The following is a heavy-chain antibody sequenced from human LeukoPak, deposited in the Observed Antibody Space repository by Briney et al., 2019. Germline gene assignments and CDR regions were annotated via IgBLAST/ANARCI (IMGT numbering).Heavy chain of an antibody. Sequence: GESLKISCKGSGYSFTSYWIGWVRQMPGKGLEWMGIIYPGDSDTRYSPSFQGQVTISADKSISTAYLQWSSLKASDTAMYYCAGLNVAAADGIHDRLYYFDYWGQGTLVTVSS. CDR1: GYSFTSYW. J-gene: IGHJ4*02. V-gene: IGHV5-51*01. CDR3: AGLNVAAADGIHDRLYYFDY. D-gene: IGHD6-13*01. CDR2: IYPGDSDT.